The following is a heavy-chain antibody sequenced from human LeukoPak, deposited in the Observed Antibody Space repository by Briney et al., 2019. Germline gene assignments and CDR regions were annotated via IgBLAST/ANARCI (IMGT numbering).Heavy chain of an antibody. V-gene: IGHV1-2*02. CDR2: INPNSGGT. D-gene: IGHD4-23*01. J-gene: IGHJ4*02. CDR1: GYTFTGYY. Sequence: ASVKVSCKASGYTFTGYYMHWVRQAPGQGLEWMGWINPNSGGTNYAQKFQGRVTITRNTSISTAYMELSSLRSEDTAVYYCARVSYGGTPDYWGQGTLVTVSS. CDR3: ARVSYGGTPDY.